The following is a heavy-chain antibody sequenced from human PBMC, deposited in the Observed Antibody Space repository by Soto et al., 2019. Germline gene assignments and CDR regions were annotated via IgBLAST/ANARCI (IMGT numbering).Heavy chain of an antibody. CDR2: VSGSGGST. CDR1: GFTFSSYA. J-gene: IGHJ6*01. D-gene: IGHD3-3*01. V-gene: IGHV3-23*01. Sequence: EVQLLESGGGLVQPGGSLRLSCAASGFTFSSYAMSWVRQAPGKGLEWVSAVSGSGGSTYYADSVKGRFTMSRVNSENTLYLQMNSMRAADTAVYYCAKSTIFGVDPPYYYYYGMDVWGQGTTVTVSS. CDR3: AKSTIFGVDPPYYYYYGMDV.